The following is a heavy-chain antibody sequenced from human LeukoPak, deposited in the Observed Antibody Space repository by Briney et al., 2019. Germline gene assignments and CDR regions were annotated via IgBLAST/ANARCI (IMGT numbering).Heavy chain of an antibody. J-gene: IGHJ4*02. D-gene: IGHD3-10*01. CDR2: ISYDGSNK. CDR1: GFTFSNYG. V-gene: IGHV3-30*18. CDR3: AKGLYGSGSYSPIDY. Sequence: GGSLRLSCSASGFTFSNYGMHWVRQSPGKGLEWVAVISYDGSNKYYADSVKGRFTISRDNFKNTLYLQMDSLRAEDTAVYYCAKGLYGSGSYSPIDYWGQGTLVTVSS.